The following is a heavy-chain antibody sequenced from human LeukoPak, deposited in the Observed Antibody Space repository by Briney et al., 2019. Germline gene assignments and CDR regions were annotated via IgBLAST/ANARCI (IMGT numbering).Heavy chain of an antibody. J-gene: IGHJ3*02. CDR2: ISGSGGNT. V-gene: IGHV3-23*01. CDR3: LGYCSRSSCLDAFDI. D-gene: IGHD2-2*01. CDR1: GFTFSNYG. Sequence: PGGSLRLSCAASGFTFSNYGISWVRQAPGKGLEWVSGISGSGGNTYYADSVKGRFTISRDNSKNTLYLQMNSLRAEDTAVYYALGYCSRSSCLDAFDIWGQGTMVTVSS.